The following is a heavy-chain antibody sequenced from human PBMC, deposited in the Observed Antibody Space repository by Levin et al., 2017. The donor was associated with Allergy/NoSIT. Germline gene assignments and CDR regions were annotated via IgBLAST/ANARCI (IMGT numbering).Heavy chain of an antibody. CDR1: GYTFTSYG. Sequence: GESLKISCKASGYTFTSYGISWVRQAPGQGLEWMGWISAYNGNTNYAQKLQGRVTMTTDTSTSTAYMELRSLRSDDTAVYYCARAGYSGYDYGGGDYWGQGTLVTVSS. CDR3: ARAGYSGYDYGGGDY. J-gene: IGHJ4*02. D-gene: IGHD5-12*01. V-gene: IGHV1-18*01. CDR2: ISAYNGNT.